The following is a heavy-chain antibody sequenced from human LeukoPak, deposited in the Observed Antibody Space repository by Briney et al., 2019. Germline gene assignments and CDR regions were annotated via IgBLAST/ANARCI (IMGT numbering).Heavy chain of an antibody. CDR3: AREETGRGFDY. D-gene: IGHD1-1*01. CDR2: ISYDGSNK. J-gene: IGHJ4*02. CDR1: GFTFSSYA. Sequence: GGSLRLSCAASGFTFSSYAMHWVRQAPGKGLEWVAVISYDGSNKYYADSVKGRFTISRDNSKNTLYLQMNSLRAEDTAVYYCAREETGRGFDYWGQGTLVTVSS. V-gene: IGHV3-30-3*01.